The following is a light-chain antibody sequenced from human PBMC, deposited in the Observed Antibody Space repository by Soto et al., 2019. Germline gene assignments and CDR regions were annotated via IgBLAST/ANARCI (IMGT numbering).Light chain of an antibody. CDR3: HQSNNLPYT. Sequence: EIVMTQSPATLSVSPGERATLSCMASQSVSSNLAWYQQKPGQAPRLLIYGASTRATGIPARFSGSGSGTEFNLTISSLQSEYFAVYYCHQSNNLPYTFGQGTKLEIK. V-gene: IGKV3-15*01. J-gene: IGKJ2*01. CDR1: QSVSSN. CDR2: GAS.